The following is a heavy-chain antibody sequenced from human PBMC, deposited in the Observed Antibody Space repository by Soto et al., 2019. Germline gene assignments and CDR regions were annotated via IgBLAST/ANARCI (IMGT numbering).Heavy chain of an antibody. CDR3: ARERSAAGTGWFDP. V-gene: IGHV1-8*01. D-gene: IGHD6-13*01. CDR1: GYTFTSYD. CDR2: MNPNSGNT. J-gene: IGHJ5*02. Sequence: ASVKVSCKASGYTFTSYDINWVRQATEQGLEWMGWMNPNSGNTGYAQKFQGRVTMTRNTSISTAYMELSSLRSEDTAVYYCARERSAAGTGWFDPWGQGTLVTVSS.